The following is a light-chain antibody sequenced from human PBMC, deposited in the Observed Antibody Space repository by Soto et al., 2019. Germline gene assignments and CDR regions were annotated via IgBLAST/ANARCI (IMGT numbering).Light chain of an antibody. J-gene: IGKJ2*01. CDR1: QSVSSN. V-gene: IGKV3-15*01. CDR3: QQYNNWASYT. CDR2: GAS. Sequence: EIVMTQSPATLSVSPGERATLSCRASQSVSSNLPWYQQKPGQAPRLLIYGASTWATGIPARFSGSGSGTEFTLTIGSLQSEDFAVYYCQQYNNWASYTFGQGTKLQIK.